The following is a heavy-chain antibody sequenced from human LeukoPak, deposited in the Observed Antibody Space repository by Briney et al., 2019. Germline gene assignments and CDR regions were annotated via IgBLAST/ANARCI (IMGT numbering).Heavy chain of an antibody. CDR2: INPSGGST. D-gene: IGHD1-26*01. Sequence: GASVKVSRKASGYTFTSYYMHWVRQAPGQGLEWMGIINPSGGSTSYAQKFQGRVTMTRDTSTSRVYMELSSLRSEDTAVYYCARYSGSYHTYFDSWGQGTLVTVSS. CDR3: ARYSGSYHTYFDS. CDR1: GYTFTSYY. V-gene: IGHV1-46*01. J-gene: IGHJ4*02.